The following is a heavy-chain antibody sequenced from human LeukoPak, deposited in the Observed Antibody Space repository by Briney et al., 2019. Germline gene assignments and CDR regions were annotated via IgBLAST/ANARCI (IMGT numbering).Heavy chain of an antibody. J-gene: IGHJ6*03. CDR2: IYTSGST. Sequence: SETLSLTCTVSGGSISSYYWSWIRQPAGKGLEWIGRIYTSGSTNYNPSLKSRVTMSVDTSKNQFSLKLSSVTAADTAVYYCARDVAIFGVVMDYYYYMDVWGKGTTVTVSS. D-gene: IGHD3-3*01. CDR1: GGSISSYY. CDR3: ARDVAIFGVVMDYYYYMDV. V-gene: IGHV4-4*07.